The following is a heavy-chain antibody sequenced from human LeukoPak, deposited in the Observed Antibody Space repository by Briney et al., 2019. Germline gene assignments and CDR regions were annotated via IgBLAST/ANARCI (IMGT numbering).Heavy chain of an antibody. Sequence: ASETLSLTCTVSAGSISSSSYYWGWIRQPPGKGLEWIGSIYYSGSTYYNPSLESRVTISVDTSKNQFSLKLSSVTAADTAVYYCAKRGSSGSVGKDNYWGQGTLVTVSS. CDR1: AGSISSSSYY. V-gene: IGHV4-39*07. CDR3: AKRGSSGSVGKDNY. J-gene: IGHJ4*02. CDR2: IYYSGST. D-gene: IGHD1-26*01.